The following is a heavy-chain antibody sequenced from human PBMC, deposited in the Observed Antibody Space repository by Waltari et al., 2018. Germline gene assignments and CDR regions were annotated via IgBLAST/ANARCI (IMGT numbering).Heavy chain of an antibody. Sequence: QVQLQQWGAGLLKPSETLSLTCAVYGGSFSGYYWRWLRQPPGKGLEWIGEINHSGSTNYNPSLKSRVTISVDTSKNQFSLKLSSVTAADTAVYYCASSYYDSSGYDYWGQGTLVTVSS. CDR2: INHSGST. CDR1: GGSFSGYY. CDR3: ASSYYDSSGYDY. V-gene: IGHV4-34*01. J-gene: IGHJ4*02. D-gene: IGHD3-22*01.